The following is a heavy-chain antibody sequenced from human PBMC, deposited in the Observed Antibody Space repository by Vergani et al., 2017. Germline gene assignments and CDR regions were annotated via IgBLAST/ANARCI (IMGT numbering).Heavy chain of an antibody. Sequence: EVQLVESGGGLVQPGGSLRLSCAASGFTFSSYSMNWVRQAPGKGLEWVSYISSSSSTIYYADSVKGRFTISRDNAKNALYLQMKSLRAEDTAVYYCARALGLTPLGDRVYYFDYWGQGTLVTVSS. D-gene: IGHD4-17*01. V-gene: IGHV3-48*01. J-gene: IGHJ4*02. CDR3: ARALGLTPLGDRVYYFDY. CDR1: GFTFSSYS. CDR2: ISSSSSTI.